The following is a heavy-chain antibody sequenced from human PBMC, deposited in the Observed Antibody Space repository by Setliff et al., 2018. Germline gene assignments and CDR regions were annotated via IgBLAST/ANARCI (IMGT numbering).Heavy chain of an antibody. V-gene: IGHV1-2*02. CDR1: GYTFTGHH. D-gene: IGHD6-19*01. Sequence: ASVKVSCKASGYTFTGHHLHWVRQAPGQGLEWMEWINPNSGGTNYAQKFQGRVTMTRDTSISTAYMELSRLRSDDTAMYYCARDLIAVAATTAFDIWGQGTMVTVSS. CDR3: ARDLIAVAATTAFDI. CDR2: INPNSGGT. J-gene: IGHJ3*02.